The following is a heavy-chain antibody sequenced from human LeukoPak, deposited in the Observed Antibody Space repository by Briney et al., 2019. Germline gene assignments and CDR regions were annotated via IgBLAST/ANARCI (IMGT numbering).Heavy chain of an antibody. CDR1: GYTFTGYY. Sequence: GASVKVSCKASGYTFTGYYMHWVRQAPGQGLEWVGWINPNSGGTNYAQKFQGRVTMTRDTSISTAYMELSRLRSDDTAVYYCARTTYYDFWSGYGAFDIWGQGTMVTVSS. D-gene: IGHD3-3*01. CDR3: ARTTYYDFWSGYGAFDI. V-gene: IGHV1-2*02. CDR2: INPNSGGT. J-gene: IGHJ3*02.